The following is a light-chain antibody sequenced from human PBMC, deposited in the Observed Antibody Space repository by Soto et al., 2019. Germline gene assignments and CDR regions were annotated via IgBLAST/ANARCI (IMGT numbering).Light chain of an antibody. J-gene: IGKJ4*01. CDR3: QQFESLPLT. V-gene: IGKV1-33*01. CDR1: QDTSDH. CDR2: DAS. Sequence: DIQMTQSPSSLSASVGDRVTITCQASQDTSDHLNWYQQKSGQAPNLLIYDASSLETGVPSRFNGGGSGTHFTFTISGLQPEDIGTYYCQQFESLPLTFGGGTKV.